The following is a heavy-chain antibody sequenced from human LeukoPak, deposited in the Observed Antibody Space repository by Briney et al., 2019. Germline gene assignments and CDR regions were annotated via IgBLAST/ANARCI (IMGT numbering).Heavy chain of an antibody. D-gene: IGHD4/OR15-4a*01. J-gene: IGHJ4*02. Sequence: PSETLSLTCTVSGGSISSYYWSWIRQPPGKGLEWVGYIYYSGSTNYNPSLKSRVTISVDTSKNQFSLKLSPVTAADTAVYYCARGPYGGVPRPYYFDYWGQGTLVTVSS. V-gene: IGHV4-59*01. CDR2: IYYSGST. CDR3: ARGPYGGVPRPYYFDY. CDR1: GGSISSYY.